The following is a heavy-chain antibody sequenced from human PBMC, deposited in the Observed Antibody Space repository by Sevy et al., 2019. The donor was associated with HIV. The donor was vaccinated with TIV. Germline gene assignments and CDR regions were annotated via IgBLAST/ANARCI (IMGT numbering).Heavy chain of an antibody. V-gene: IGHV3-11*01. D-gene: IGHD6-13*01. CDR3: ARASIAATATGAFDI. CDR1: GFTFSDYY. Sequence: GGSLRLSCAASGFTFSDYYMSWIRQAPGKGLEWVSYISSSCSTMYYADSVKGRFTISRDNAKNSLYLLMNSLRAEDAALYYCARASIAATATGAFDIWGQGTMVTVSS. J-gene: IGHJ3*02. CDR2: ISSSCSTM.